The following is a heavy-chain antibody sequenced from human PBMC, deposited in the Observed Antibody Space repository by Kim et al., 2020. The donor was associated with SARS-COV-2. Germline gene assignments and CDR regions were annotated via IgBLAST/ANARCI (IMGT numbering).Heavy chain of an antibody. CDR1: GGTFSSYA. CDR2: IIPIFGTA. Sequence: SVKVSCKASGGTFSSYAISWVRQAPGQGLEWMGGIIPIFGTANYAQKFQGRVTITADESTSTAYMELSSLRSEDTAVYYCARDSIVVVVAATPANYYYYGMDVWGRGTTVTVSS. D-gene: IGHD2-15*01. CDR3: ARDSIVVVVAATPANYYYYGMDV. J-gene: IGHJ6*02. V-gene: IGHV1-69*13.